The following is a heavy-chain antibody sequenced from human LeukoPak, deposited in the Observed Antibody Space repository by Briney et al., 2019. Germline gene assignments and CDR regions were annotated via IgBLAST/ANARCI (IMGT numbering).Heavy chain of an antibody. CDR3: AKEPASSGWFDP. CDR1: GFTFSSYA. D-gene: IGHD6-19*01. CDR2: ISYDGSNK. J-gene: IGHJ5*02. Sequence: GGSLRLSCAASGFTFSSYAMHWVRQAPGKGLEWVAVISYDGSNKYHADSVKGRFTISRDNSKNTLYLQMNSLRAEDTAVYYCAKEPASSGWFDPWGQGTLVAVSS. V-gene: IGHV3-30-3*01.